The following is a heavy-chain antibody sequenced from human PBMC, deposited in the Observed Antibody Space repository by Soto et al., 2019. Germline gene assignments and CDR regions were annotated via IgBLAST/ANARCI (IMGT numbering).Heavy chain of an antibody. Sequence: AGSLRLSCAASGLTFSNYDMHWVRQAAGKGLEWVSGIGTAGDTYYSGSVKGRFTMSRENAKNSVYLQMNSLSAGDTAVYYCTRGAQGFDYWGQGTLVTVSS. CDR2: IGTAGDT. V-gene: IGHV3-13*04. CDR3: TRGAQGFDY. CDR1: GLTFSNYD. J-gene: IGHJ4*02.